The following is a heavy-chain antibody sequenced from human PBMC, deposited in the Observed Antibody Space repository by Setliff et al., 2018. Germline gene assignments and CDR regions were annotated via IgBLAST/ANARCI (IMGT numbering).Heavy chain of an antibody. CDR2: INHSGST. D-gene: IGHD6-13*01. J-gene: IGHJ4*02. CDR3: VRESRSTWYRRDF. Sequence: SETLSLTCTVYGGSFSDYYWGWIRQPPGKGLEWIAEINHSGSTNYNPSLKRRVTISVDTTKNQFSLQLNSVTAADTAAYYCVRESRSTWYRRDFWGQGTLVTVSS. V-gene: IGHV4-34*01. CDR1: GGSFSDYY.